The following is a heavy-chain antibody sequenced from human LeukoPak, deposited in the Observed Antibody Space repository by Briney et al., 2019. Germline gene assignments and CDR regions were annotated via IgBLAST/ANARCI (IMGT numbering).Heavy chain of an antibody. CDR2: ISYDGSNK. CDR3: AKDLGFGGYFDY. Sequence: GGSLRLSCAASGFTFSSYGMLWVRQAPGKGLEWVAVISYDGSNKYYADSVKGRFTISRDNSKNTPYLQMNSLRAEDTAVYYCAKDLGFGGYFDYWGQGTLVTVSS. V-gene: IGHV3-30*18. CDR1: GFTFSSYG. D-gene: IGHD3-10*01. J-gene: IGHJ4*02.